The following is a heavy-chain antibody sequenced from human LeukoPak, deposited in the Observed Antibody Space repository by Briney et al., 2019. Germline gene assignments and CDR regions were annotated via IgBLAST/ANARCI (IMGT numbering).Heavy chain of an antibody. CDR1: GGSISSSNW. CDR2: IYHSGST. V-gene: IGHV4-4*02. Sequence: SETLSLTCAVSGGSISSSNWWSWVRPPPGKGLEWIGEIYHSGSTNYNPSLKSRVTISVDKSKNQFSLKLSSVTAADTAVYYCAMGIVGATGFDYWGQGTLVTVSS. D-gene: IGHD1-26*01. J-gene: IGHJ4*02. CDR3: AMGIVGATGFDY.